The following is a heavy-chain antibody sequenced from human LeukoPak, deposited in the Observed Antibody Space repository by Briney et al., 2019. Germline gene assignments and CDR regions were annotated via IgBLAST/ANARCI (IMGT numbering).Heavy chain of an antibody. J-gene: IGHJ4*02. V-gene: IGHV3-9*01. CDR3: AKDDY. Sequence: GGSLRLSCAASGFTFDDYAMHWVRQAPGKGLEWVSGISWNSGSIGYADSVKGRFTISRDNAKNSLYLQMNSLRAKDTALYYCAKDDYWGQGTLVTVSS. CDR2: ISWNSGSI. CDR1: GFTFDDYA.